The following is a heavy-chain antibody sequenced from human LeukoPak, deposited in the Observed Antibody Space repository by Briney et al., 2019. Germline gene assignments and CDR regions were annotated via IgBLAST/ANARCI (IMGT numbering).Heavy chain of an antibody. CDR1: GGSFNGYY. CDR3: ARGGQDVTMIVVVMTAVSYYLDV. Sequence: SETLSLTCAVYGGSFNGYYWTWIRQTPEKGLEWIGEMNPSGSTNYNPALKSRITISVDTSKNQFSLELSSVTAADTAVYYCARGGQDVTMIVVVMTAVSYYLDVWGKGTTVTVS. CDR2: MNPSGST. D-gene: IGHD3-22*01. J-gene: IGHJ6*03. V-gene: IGHV4-34*01.